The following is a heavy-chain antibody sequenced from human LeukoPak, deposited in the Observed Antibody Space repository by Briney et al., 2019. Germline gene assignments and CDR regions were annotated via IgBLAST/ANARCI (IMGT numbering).Heavy chain of an antibody. CDR3: ARDLGQYYDTSDNWFDP. V-gene: IGHV3-23*01. D-gene: IGHD3-22*01. CDR2: ISGSGGST. J-gene: IGHJ5*02. Sequence: GGSLRLSCAASGFIFSSYAMSWVRQAPGKGLEWVSAISGSGGSTYHADSVKGRFTISRDNSKNTLYLQMNSLRAEDTAVYYCARDLGQYYDTSDNWFDPWGQGTLVTVSS. CDR1: GFIFSSYA.